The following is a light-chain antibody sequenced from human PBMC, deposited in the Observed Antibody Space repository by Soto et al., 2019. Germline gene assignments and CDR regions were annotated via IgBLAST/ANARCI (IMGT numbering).Light chain of an antibody. CDR1: QSISSW. J-gene: IGKJ4*01. CDR2: DAS. V-gene: IGKV1-5*01. CDR3: QQDNSYPLT. Sequence: DIQMTQSPSTLSASVGDRVTITCRASQSISSWLAWYQQKPWKAPKLLIYDASSLESGVPSRFSGSGSGTEFKLTSSSRQTDAGANYYCQQDNSYPLTFGGGTKVEIK.